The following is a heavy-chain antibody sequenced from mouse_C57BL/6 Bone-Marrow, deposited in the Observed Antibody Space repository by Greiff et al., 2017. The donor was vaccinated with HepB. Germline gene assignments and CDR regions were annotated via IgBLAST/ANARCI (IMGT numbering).Heavy chain of an antibody. J-gene: IGHJ3*01. D-gene: IGHD2-2*01. Sequence: EVMLVESGGGLVQPGGSLKLSCAASGFTFSDYYMYWVRQTPEKRLEWVAYISNGGGSTYYPDTVKGRFTISRDNAKNTLYLQMSRLKSEDTAMYYCARPMVTPFAYWGQGTLVTVSA. CDR1: GFTFSDYY. CDR3: ARPMVTPFAY. CDR2: ISNGGGST. V-gene: IGHV5-12*01.